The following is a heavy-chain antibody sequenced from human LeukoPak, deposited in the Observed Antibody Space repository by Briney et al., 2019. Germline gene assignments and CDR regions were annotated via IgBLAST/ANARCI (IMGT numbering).Heavy chain of an antibody. Sequence: LRLSCAASGFTFSNYGMHWVRQPPGKGLEWIGSIYYSGSTYYNPSLKSRVTISVDTSKNQFSLKLSSVTAADTAVYYCARLQFGDWGQGTLVTVSS. CDR2: IYYSGST. V-gene: IGHV4-39*01. CDR3: ARLQFGD. J-gene: IGHJ4*02. CDR1: GFTFSNYG. D-gene: IGHD3-16*01.